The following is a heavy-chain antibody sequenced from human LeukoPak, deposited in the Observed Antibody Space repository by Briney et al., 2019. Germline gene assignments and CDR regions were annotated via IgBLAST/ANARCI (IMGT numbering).Heavy chain of an antibody. D-gene: IGHD3-10*01. CDR3: ARGRWSDSSITMVRGVDY. V-gene: IGHV1-2*02. Sequence: ASVKVSCKTSGYSFTDYYMHWVRQAPGQGLEWMGWINPNSGGTSSAQKFQGRVTMTRDMSTSTVYMELSSLRSEDTAVYYCARGRWSDSSITMVRGVDYWGQGTLVTVSS. CDR1: GYSFTDYY. CDR2: INPNSGGT. J-gene: IGHJ4*02.